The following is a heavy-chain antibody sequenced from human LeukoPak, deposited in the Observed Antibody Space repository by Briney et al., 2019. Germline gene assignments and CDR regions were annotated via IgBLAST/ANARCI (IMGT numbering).Heavy chain of an antibody. V-gene: IGHV1-69*04. Sequence: GASVKVSCKASGGTYSSYSISWVRQAPGQGLEWVGRINPNLGLPSHTQKLQGRVTITADKSTRTVYMELSSLRSEDTAVYYCARGPSTVSSFYEHWGQGTPVSFAS. CDR2: INPNLGLP. CDR1: GGTYSSYS. J-gene: IGHJ4*02. CDR3: ARGPSTVSSFYEH. D-gene: IGHD3-3*02.